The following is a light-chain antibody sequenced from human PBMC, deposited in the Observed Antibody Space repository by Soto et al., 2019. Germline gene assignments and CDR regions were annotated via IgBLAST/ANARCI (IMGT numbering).Light chain of an antibody. J-gene: IGKJ1*01. CDR2: GAS. CDR3: QQYTNTNNTWM. CDR1: QSVSSN. Sequence: EIVITQSPATLSVSPGERATLSCRASQSVSSNLAWYQQKPGQAPRLLIYGASTRATGIPARFSGSGSGSEFTLIISGLQPDDSATSYCQQYTNTNNTWMFGQGTKVDIK. V-gene: IGKV3-15*01.